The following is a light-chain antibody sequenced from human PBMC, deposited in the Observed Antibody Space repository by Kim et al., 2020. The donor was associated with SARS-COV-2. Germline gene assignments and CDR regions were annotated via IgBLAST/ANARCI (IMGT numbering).Light chain of an antibody. CDR1: QDINTW. Sequence: IQLTQSPSSVSASVGDRVTITCRASQDINTWLGWYQQKPGKAPKLLIYGASNLQSGVPSRFSGRGSGTDFTLTISRLQPDDCATYYCQQANSFPPWTFGQGTKVDIK. V-gene: IGKV1-12*01. CDR3: QQANSFPPWT. CDR2: GAS. J-gene: IGKJ1*01.